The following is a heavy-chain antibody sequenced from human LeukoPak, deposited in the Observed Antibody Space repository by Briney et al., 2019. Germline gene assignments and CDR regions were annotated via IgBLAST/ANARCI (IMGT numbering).Heavy chain of an antibody. Sequence: PGRSLRLSCAASGFTFNSYGMHWVRQAPGKGLEWVAVIWYDGSNKYYADSVKGRFTISRDNSKNTLYLQMNSLRAEDTAVYYCAKGMDIVVVVAADYWGQGTLVTVSS. CDR2: IWYDGSNK. CDR3: AKGMDIVVVVAADY. D-gene: IGHD2-15*01. J-gene: IGHJ4*02. CDR1: GFTFNSYG. V-gene: IGHV3-33*06.